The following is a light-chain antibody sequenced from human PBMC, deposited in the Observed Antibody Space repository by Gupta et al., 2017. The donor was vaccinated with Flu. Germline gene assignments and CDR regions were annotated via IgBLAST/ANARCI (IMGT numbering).Light chain of an antibody. V-gene: IGKV3-15*01. Sequence: EIVMTQSPATLFVSPGERATLSCRASQSVSNNLAWYQQKAGQAPRLLIYGASTRATGIPARFSGSGSGTEFSLTISSLQAEDFAVYFCQQYNNWPATFGGGTKVEIK. CDR2: GAS. CDR1: QSVSNN. J-gene: IGKJ4*01. CDR3: QQYNNWPAT.